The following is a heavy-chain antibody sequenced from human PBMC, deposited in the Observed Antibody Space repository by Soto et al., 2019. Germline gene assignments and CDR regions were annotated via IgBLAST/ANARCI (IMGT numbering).Heavy chain of an antibody. CDR3: ARDRLTYYDFWSGYFSNDAFDI. CDR2: ISSSGSTI. V-gene: IGHV3-11*01. D-gene: IGHD3-3*01. Sequence: ESGGGLVKPGGSLRLSCAASGFTFSDYYMSWIRQAPGKGLEWVSYISSSGSTIYYADSVKGRFTISRDNAKNSLYLQMNSLRAEDTAVYYCARDRLTYYDFWSGYFSNDAFDIWGQGTMVTVSS. J-gene: IGHJ3*02. CDR1: GFTFSDYY.